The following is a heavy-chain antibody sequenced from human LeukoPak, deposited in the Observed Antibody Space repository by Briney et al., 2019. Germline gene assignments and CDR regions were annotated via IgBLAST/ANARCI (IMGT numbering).Heavy chain of an antibody. Sequence: KPGGSLRLSCAASGFTFSSYSMNWVRQAPGKGLEWVSSISSSSSYIYYADSVRGRFTISRDNAKNSLYLQMNSLRAEDTAVYYCARGRRLMITFGGVIAPGNWFDPWGQGTLVTVSS. D-gene: IGHD3-16*02. CDR1: GFTFSSYS. J-gene: IGHJ5*02. CDR2: ISSSSSYI. V-gene: IGHV3-21*01. CDR3: ARGRRLMITFGGVIAPGNWFDP.